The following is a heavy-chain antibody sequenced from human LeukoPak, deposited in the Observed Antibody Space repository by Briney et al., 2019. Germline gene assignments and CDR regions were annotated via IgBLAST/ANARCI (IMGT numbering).Heavy chain of an antibody. D-gene: IGHD6-13*01. V-gene: IGHV4-30-2*01. J-gene: IGHJ4*02. CDR2: IYYSGST. CDR3: ARLIAAAGVDY. CDR1: SGSISSGLYS. Sequence: SETLSLTCTVSSGSISSGLYSWSWIRQPPGKGLEWIGYIYYSGSTYYNPSLRSRVTISADTSKNQFSLELVSVTAADTAVYYGARLIAAAGVDYWGQGTLVTVSS.